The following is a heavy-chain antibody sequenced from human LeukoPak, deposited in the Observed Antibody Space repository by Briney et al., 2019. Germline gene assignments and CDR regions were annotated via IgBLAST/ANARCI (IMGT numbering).Heavy chain of an antibody. D-gene: IGHD2-15*01. CDR2: INHSGST. J-gene: IGHJ6*02. V-gene: IGHV4-39*07. CDR3: ARPLFGNCSGGSCYHQRYRYYYYYYGMDV. CDR1: GGSISSSTYY. Sequence: PSETLSLTCTVSGGSISSSTYYWGWIRQPPGKGLEWIGEINHSGSTNYNPSLKSRVTISVDTSKNQFSLKLSSVTAADTAVYYCARPLFGNCSGGSCYHQRYRYYYYYYGMDVWGQGTTVTVSS.